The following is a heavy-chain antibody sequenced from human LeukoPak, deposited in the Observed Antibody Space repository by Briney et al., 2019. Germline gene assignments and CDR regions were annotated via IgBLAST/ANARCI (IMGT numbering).Heavy chain of an antibody. CDR2: IKTKADNYAT. D-gene: IGHD6-25*01. J-gene: IGHJ6*04. V-gene: IGHV3-73*01. CDR1: GLTFSVSA. CDR3: THPAYYYNVDV. Sequence: GGSLKLSCSASGLTFSVSAIHWVRQASGKGLEWVGRIKTKADNYATAYAASVKGRCTISRDDSTNTAYLQMNSLKTEDTAVYYCTHPAYYYNVDVWGKGTTVTVSS.